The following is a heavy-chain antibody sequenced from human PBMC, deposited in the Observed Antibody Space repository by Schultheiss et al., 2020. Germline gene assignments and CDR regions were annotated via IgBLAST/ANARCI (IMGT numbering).Heavy chain of an antibody. Sequence: SETLSLTCAVSSYSISSGYYWGWIRQPPGKGLEWIGNIYHSGTTYYNPSLKSRVTISVDTSKNQFSLKLSSVTAADTAVYYCARGDVDTAMAGDYWGQGTLVTVSS. CDR1: SYSISSGYY. J-gene: IGHJ4*02. V-gene: IGHV4-38-2*01. D-gene: IGHD5-18*01. CDR3: ARGDVDTAMAGDY. CDR2: IYHSGTT.